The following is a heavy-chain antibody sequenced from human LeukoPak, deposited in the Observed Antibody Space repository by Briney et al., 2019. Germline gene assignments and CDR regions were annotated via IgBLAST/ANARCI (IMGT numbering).Heavy chain of an antibody. V-gene: IGHV1-46*01. CDR1: GYTFTSYY. J-gene: IGHJ4*02. D-gene: IGHD1-26*01. CDR3: ARGGSIVGATVIFDY. CDR2: INPSGGST. Sequence: ASVKVSCKASGYTFTSYYMHWVRQAPGQGLEWMGIINPSGGSTSYAQKFQGRVTMTRDTSTSAVYTELSSLRSEDTAVYYCARGGSIVGATVIFDYWGQGTLVTVSS.